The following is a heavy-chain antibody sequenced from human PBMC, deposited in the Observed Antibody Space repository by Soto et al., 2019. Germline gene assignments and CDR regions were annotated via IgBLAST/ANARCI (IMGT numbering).Heavy chain of an antibody. V-gene: IGHV3-23*01. CDR3: ARGEPGTYFDY. J-gene: IGHJ4*02. CDR1: GFTFSSYA. D-gene: IGHD6-13*01. Sequence: EVQLLDSGGGLVQPGGSLRLSCAASGFTFSSYAMNWVRQAPGKGLEWVSVISGSGEGTYYADSVKGRFTISRDNSKNTLHLQMNSLSTEDTAGYYCARGEPGTYFDYWGQGTLVTVSS. CDR2: ISGSGEGT.